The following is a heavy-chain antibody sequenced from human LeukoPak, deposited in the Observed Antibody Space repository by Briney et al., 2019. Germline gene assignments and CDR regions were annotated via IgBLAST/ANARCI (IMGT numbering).Heavy chain of an antibody. J-gene: IGHJ5*02. CDR1: GGSISSYH. Sequence: SETLSLTCTVSGGSISSYHWSWIRQPAGKGLEWVGRIYTSGNTNYNPSLKSRVTMSVDASKNQFSLNLISVTAADTAVYYCARGTYYDILTGYFNWFGPWGQGTLVTVSS. CDR2: IYTSGNT. V-gene: IGHV4-4*07. CDR3: ARGTYYDILTGYFNWFGP. D-gene: IGHD3-9*01.